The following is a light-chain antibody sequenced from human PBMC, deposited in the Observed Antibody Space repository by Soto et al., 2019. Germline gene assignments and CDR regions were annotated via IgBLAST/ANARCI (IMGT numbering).Light chain of an antibody. CDR3: SSYGGSNNLD. Sequence: QSVLTQPPSASGSPGQSVTISCTGTSSDIGGYNYVSWYQQHPGKAPKLLIYEVSKRPSGVPDRFSGSKSGKTASLTVSGLQNEDEADYYCSSYGGSNNLDFGTGTKLTVL. CDR1: SSDIGGYNY. V-gene: IGLV2-8*01. J-gene: IGLJ1*01. CDR2: EVS.